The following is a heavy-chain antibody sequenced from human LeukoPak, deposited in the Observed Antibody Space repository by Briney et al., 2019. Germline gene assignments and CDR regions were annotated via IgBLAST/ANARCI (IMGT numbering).Heavy chain of an antibody. CDR2: ISGSGGST. CDR3: AKDWSRGYSDY. Sequence: GGSLRLSCAASGFTFSTYAMSWVRQAPGKGREWVSTISGSGGSTYYADSVKGQFTISRDNSKNTLYLQMNSLRAEDTAVYYCAKDWSRGYSDYWGQGTLVTVSS. J-gene: IGHJ4*02. D-gene: IGHD3-10*01. V-gene: IGHV3-23*01. CDR1: GFTFSTYA.